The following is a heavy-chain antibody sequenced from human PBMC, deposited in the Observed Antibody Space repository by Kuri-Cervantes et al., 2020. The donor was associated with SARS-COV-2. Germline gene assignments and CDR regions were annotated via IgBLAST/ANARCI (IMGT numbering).Heavy chain of an antibody. CDR1: GYTFTGYY. Sequence: ASVKVSCKASGYTFTGYYMHWVRQAPGQGLEWMGWINPNSGGTNYAQKFQGWVTMTRDTSISTAYMELSRLRSGDTAVYYCARDLTGTTSSYYYYGMDVWGQGTTVTVSS. J-gene: IGHJ6*02. CDR3: ARDLTGTTSSYYYYGMDV. D-gene: IGHD1-7*01. V-gene: IGHV1-2*04. CDR2: INPNSGGT.